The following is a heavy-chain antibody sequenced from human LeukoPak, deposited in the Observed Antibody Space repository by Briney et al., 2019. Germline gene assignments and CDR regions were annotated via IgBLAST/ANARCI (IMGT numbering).Heavy chain of an antibody. CDR2: IYSGGST. CDR3: AKSPYCSGGSCYLARYYFDY. J-gene: IGHJ4*02. Sequence: GGSLRLSCAASGFTVSSNYMSWVRQAPGKGLEWVSVIYSGGSTYYADSVKGRFTISRDNSKNTLYLQMNSLRAEDTAVYYCAKSPYCSGGSCYLARYYFDYWGQGTLVTVSS. D-gene: IGHD2-15*01. V-gene: IGHV3-66*01. CDR1: GFTVSSNY.